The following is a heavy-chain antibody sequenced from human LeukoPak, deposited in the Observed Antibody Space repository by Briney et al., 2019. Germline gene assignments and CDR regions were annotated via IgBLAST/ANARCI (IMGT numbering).Heavy chain of an antibody. CDR2: INPNSGGT. CDR1: GYTFTGYY. J-gene: IGHJ6*03. V-gene: IGHV1-2*02. CDR3: ARDSAVQLWLKGYYYMDV. D-gene: IGHD5-18*01. Sequence: ASVKVSCKASGYTFTGYYMHWVRQAPGQGLEWMGWINPNSGGTNYAQKFQGRVTMTRDTSISTAYMELSRLRSDDTAVYYCARDSAVQLWLKGYYYMDVWGKGTTVTVSS.